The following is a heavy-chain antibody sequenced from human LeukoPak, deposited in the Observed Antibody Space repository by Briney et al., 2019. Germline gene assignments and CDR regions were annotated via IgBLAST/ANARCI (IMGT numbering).Heavy chain of an antibody. D-gene: IGHD3-22*01. CDR1: GYTFTSYG. CDR2: ISAYNGNT. V-gene: IGHV1-18*01. Sequence: ASVKVSCKASGYTFTSYGISWVRQAPGQGLEWMGWISAYNGNTNYAQKLQGRVTMTRDTSISTAYMELSRLRSDDTAVYYCARDLEYDSSGYPYWGQGTLVTVSS. J-gene: IGHJ4*02. CDR3: ARDLEYDSSGYPY.